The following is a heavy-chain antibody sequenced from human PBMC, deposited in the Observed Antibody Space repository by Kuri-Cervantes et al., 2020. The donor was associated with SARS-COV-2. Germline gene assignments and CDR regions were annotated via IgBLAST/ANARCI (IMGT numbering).Heavy chain of an antibody. D-gene: IGHD6-6*01. CDR3: AKVRGSSPSRYYYYYMDV. CDR2: ISGSGGST. V-gene: IGHV3-23*01. J-gene: IGHJ6*03. Sequence: GESPNTSCAASGCASSSYAMSWVRQPPGKGLEWVSAISGSGGSTYYADSVKGRFTISRDNSKNTLYLQLNSLRAEDTAVYYCAKVRGSSPSRYYYYYMDVWGKGTTVTVSS. CDR1: GCASSSYA.